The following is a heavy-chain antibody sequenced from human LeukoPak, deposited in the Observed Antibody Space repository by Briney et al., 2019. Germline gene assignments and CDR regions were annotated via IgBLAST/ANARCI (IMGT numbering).Heavy chain of an antibody. J-gene: IGHJ4*02. CDR3: ARDLLVGATTFFDY. V-gene: IGHV1-69*05. CDR1: GGTFSSYA. D-gene: IGHD1-26*01. CDR2: IIPIFGTA. Sequence: ASVKVSCKASGGTFSSYAISWVRQAPGQGLEWMGGIIPIFGTANYAQKFQGRVTITTDESTSTAYMELRSLRSDDTAVYYCARDLLVGATTFFDYWGQGTLVTVSS.